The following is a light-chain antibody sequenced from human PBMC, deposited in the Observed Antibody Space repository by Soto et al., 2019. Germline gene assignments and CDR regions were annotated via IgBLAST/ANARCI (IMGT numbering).Light chain of an antibody. CDR3: AAWYDSLNGVV. V-gene: IGLV1-44*01. CDR1: SSNIGSNT. J-gene: IGLJ2*01. Sequence: QSVLTQPPSASGTPGQRVTISCSGSSSNIGSNTVNWYQQLPGTAPKILIYSNNQRPSGVPDRFSGYKSGTSASLAISGLQSEDDADYYCAAWYDSLNGVVFGGGTKLTV. CDR2: SNN.